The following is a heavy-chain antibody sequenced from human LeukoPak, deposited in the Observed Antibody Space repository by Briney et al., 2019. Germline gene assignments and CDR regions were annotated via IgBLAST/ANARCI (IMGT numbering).Heavy chain of an antibody. CDR1: GYSISSGYY. CDR3: AREVLVRGVRYHGMDV. J-gene: IGHJ6*02. Sequence: PSETLSLTCTVSGYSISSGYYWGWIRQPPGKGLVWIGSIYHSGSTYYNPSLKSRVTISVDTSKNQFSLKLSSVTAADTAVYYCAREVLVRGVRYHGMDVWGQGTTVTVSS. V-gene: IGHV4-38-2*02. CDR2: IYHSGST. D-gene: IGHD3-10*01.